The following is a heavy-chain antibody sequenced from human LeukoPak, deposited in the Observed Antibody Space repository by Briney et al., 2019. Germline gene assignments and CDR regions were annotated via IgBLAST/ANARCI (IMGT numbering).Heavy chain of an antibody. V-gene: IGHV3-30*03. J-gene: IGHJ6*02. CDR1: GFTFSSYG. D-gene: IGHD2-21*02. CDR3: ARDRASIVVVTNYYYYGMDV. CDR2: ISYDGSNK. Sequence: PGRSLRLSCAASGFTFSSYGMHWVRQAPGKGLEWVAVISYDGSNKYYADSVKGRFTISRDNSKNTLYLQMNSLRAEDTAVYYCARDRASIVVVTNYYYYGMDVWGQGTTVTVSS.